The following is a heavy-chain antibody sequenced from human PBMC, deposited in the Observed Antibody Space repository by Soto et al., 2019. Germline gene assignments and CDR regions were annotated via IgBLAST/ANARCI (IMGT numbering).Heavy chain of an antibody. J-gene: IGHJ3*02. Sequence: GGSLRLSCAASGFTFNTYSMNWVRQAPGKGLEWVSAISGSGGSTYYADSVKGRFTISRDNSKNTLYLQMNSLRAEDTAVYYCSKGANYYDSSGYFGAFEIWGQGTLVTGSS. D-gene: IGHD3-22*01. V-gene: IGHV3-23*01. CDR1: GFTFNTYS. CDR2: ISGSGGST. CDR3: SKGANYYDSSGYFGAFEI.